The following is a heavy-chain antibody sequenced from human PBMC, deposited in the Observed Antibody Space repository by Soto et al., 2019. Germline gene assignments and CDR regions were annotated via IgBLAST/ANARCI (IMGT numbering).Heavy chain of an antibody. D-gene: IGHD6-13*01. J-gene: IGHJ6*02. V-gene: IGHV4-34*01. Sequence: GTLSLTCAVYGGSFSGYYWSWIRQPPGKGLEWIGEINHSGSTNYNPSLKSRVTISVDTSKNQFSLKLSSVTAADTAVYYCARGPGSSSWYSYYYGMDVWGQGTTVTVSS. CDR3: ARGPGSSSWYSYYYGMDV. CDR2: INHSGST. CDR1: GGSFSGYY.